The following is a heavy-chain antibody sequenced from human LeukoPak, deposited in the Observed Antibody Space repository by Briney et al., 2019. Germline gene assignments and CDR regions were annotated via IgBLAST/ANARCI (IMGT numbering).Heavy chain of an antibody. CDR2: LYHSGST. V-gene: IGHV4-38-2*01. CDR3: PRGGYSNGYYNYFMDV. Sequence: SETLSLTCAVSGYSISSVYYWGWIRQPPGKGLEWIGSLYHSGSTYYNPSLKSRVTISVDTSKNQFSLKLTSVTAADTAVYYCPRGGYSNGYYNYFMDVWGKGTTVTVSS. CDR1: GYSISSVYY. D-gene: IGHD4-11*01. J-gene: IGHJ6*03.